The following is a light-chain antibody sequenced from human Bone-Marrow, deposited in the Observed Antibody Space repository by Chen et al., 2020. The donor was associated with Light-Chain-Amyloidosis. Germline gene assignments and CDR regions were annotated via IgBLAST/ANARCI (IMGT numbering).Light chain of an antibody. CDR3: QVWDRSSDRPV. J-gene: IGLJ3*02. Sequence: SYVLTQPSSVSVAPGQTATIARGGNNIGSTSVHWYQQTPGQAPLLVVYDDSDRPSGIPERVSGANSGNAATLTISRVEAGDEADYDGQVWDRSSDRPVFGGGTKLTVL. CDR2: DDS. V-gene: IGLV3-21*02. CDR1: NIGSTS.